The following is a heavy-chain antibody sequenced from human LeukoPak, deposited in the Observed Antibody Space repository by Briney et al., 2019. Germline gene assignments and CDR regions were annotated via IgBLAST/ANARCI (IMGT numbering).Heavy chain of an antibody. Sequence: ASVKVSFKFSGYTLTELSMHWVRQAPGKGLEWMGGFDPEDGETIYAQKFQGRVTMTEDTSTDTAYMELSSLRSEDTAVYYCATDVAEAFDIWGQGTMVTVSS. V-gene: IGHV1-24*01. CDR2: FDPEDGET. CDR3: ATDVAEAFDI. J-gene: IGHJ3*02. CDR1: GYTLTELS. D-gene: IGHD2-21*01.